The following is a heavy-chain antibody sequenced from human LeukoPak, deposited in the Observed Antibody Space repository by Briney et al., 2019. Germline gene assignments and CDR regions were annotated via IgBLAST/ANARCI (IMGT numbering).Heavy chain of an antibody. CDR2: IYPGDSDT. D-gene: IGHD3-3*01. Sequence: GESLKISCKGSGYNFSSYWIGWVRQMPGKGLEWMGIIYPGDSDTRYSPSFLGQVTISSDKSISTAYLHCSSMTSSNTTMYYCVRRPYYDLWSGPFDYWGQGTLVTVSS. J-gene: IGHJ4*02. CDR1: GYNFSSYW. CDR3: VRRPYYDLWSGPFDY. V-gene: IGHV5-51*01.